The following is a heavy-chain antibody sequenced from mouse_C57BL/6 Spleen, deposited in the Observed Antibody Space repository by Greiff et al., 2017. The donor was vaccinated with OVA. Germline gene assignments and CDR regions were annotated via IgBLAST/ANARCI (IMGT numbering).Heavy chain of an antibody. D-gene: IGHD1-3*01. Sequence: QVHVKQSGAELVRPGTSVKMSCKASGYTFTNYWIGWAKQRPGHGLEWIGDIYPGGGYTNYNEKFKGKATLTADKSSSTAYMQFSSLTSEDSAIYYCARRLNYAMDYWGQGTSVTVSS. V-gene: IGHV1-63*01. CDR2: IYPGGGYT. J-gene: IGHJ4*01. CDR1: GYTFTNYW. CDR3: ARRLNYAMDY.